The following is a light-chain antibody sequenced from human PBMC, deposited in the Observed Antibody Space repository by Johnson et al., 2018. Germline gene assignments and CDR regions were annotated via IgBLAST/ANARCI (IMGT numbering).Light chain of an antibody. CDR1: SSNIGNNY. CDR2: ENN. CDR3: GTWDSSLSAGNV. V-gene: IGLV1-51*02. J-gene: IGLJ1*01. Sequence: QSVLTQPPSVSAAPGQKVTISCSGSSSNIGNNYVSWYQQLPGTAPKLLIYENNKRPSGIPERFSGSTSGTSATLGITGLQTGDEADYYCGTWDSSLSAGNVFGTGTNVTVL.